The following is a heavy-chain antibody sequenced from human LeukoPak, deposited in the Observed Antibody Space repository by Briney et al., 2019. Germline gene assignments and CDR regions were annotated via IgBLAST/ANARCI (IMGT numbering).Heavy chain of an antibody. CDR2: ISSSSKYI. V-gene: IGHV3-21*01. CDR3: ARSPQGTGSPADY. D-gene: IGHD1-1*01. CDR1: GSSFSSYS. J-gene: IGHJ4*02. Sequence: GGSLRLSCGDSGSSFSSYSMNWVRQAPGKDLEWFSSISSSSKYIYYAYSVKGRFSISRDNATKSLYLKMNEPRADDPAVYYCARSPQGTGSPADYWGQGTLVTVSS.